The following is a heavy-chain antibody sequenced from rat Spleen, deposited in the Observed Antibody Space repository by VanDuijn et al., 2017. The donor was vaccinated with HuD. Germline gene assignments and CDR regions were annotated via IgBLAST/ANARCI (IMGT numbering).Heavy chain of an antibody. CDR2: ISFDGIST. D-gene: IGHD1-11*01. V-gene: IGHV5-29*01. J-gene: IGHJ2*01. CDR1: GFTLSDYN. CDR3: ARRYDFDY. Sequence: EVQLVESNGGLVQPGRSLKLSCAASGFTLSDYNMAWVRQAPTKGLEWVAIISFDGISTYYRDSVKGRFTLSRDNAKSTLYLQMDSLRSEDTATYYCARRYDFDYWGQGVMVTVSS.